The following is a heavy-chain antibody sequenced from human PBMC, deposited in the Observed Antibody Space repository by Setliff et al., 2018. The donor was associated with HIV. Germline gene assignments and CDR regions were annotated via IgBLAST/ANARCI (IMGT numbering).Heavy chain of an antibody. Sequence: GGSLRLSCTASGLKLSFSFAWLSWVRQVPGKGLEWVGRIKRKSDGGTTDYAAPVKGRFTISRDDSKSTLYLQLTTLRTEDTGFYFCTREIRDGYPRSSNWGQGTLVTVSS. CDR1: GLKLSFSFAW. J-gene: IGHJ4*02. CDR2: IKRKSDGGTT. V-gene: IGHV3-15*01. D-gene: IGHD3-10*01. CDR3: TREIRDGYPRSSN.